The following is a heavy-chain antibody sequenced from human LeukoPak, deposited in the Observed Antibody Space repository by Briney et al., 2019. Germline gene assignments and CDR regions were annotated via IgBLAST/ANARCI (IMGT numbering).Heavy chain of an antibody. D-gene: IGHD4-11*01. CDR1: GYTFSDYY. V-gene: IGHV1-2*02. CDR3: ARDRDYSNTERGFDY. Sequence: ASVKVSCKTSGYTFSDYYIHWVRQAPGQGLEWMGWINPNSGETKSAQKFQGRVTMTGDTSISTAYMELRRVTSDDTAVYYCARDRDYSNTERGFDYLGQGTLVTVSS. J-gene: IGHJ4*02. CDR2: INPNSGET.